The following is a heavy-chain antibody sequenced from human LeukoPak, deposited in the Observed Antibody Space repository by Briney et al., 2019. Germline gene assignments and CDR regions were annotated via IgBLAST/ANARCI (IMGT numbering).Heavy chain of an antibody. J-gene: IGHJ4*02. CDR1: GYTFTGYY. D-gene: IGHD3-3*01. CDR3: ARAEGTIFGVVILRYFDY. CDR2: INPNSGGT. Sequence: ASVKVSCKASGYTFTGYYMHWVRQAPGQGLEWMGWINPNSGGTNYAQKFRGRVTMTRDTSISTAYMELSRLRSDDTAVYYCARAEGTIFGVVILRYFDYWGQGTLVTVSS. V-gene: IGHV1-2*02.